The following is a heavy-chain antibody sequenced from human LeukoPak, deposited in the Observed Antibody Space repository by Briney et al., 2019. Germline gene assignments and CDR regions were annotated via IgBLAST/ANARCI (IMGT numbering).Heavy chain of an antibody. D-gene: IGHD3-22*01. CDR1: GASISNYY. Sequence: SETLSLTCTVSGASISNYYWSWIRQPPGKGLEWFGYIYYTGSTNYNPSLESRVTLSVDTSKNQFSLKLSSVTAADTAVYYCAGGGDSGGYYYPMFDYWGQGTLVTVSS. CDR3: AGGGDSGGYYYPMFDY. CDR2: IYYTGST. V-gene: IGHV4-59*01. J-gene: IGHJ4*02.